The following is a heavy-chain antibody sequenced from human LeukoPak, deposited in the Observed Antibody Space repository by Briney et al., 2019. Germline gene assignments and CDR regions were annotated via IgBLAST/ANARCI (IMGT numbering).Heavy chain of an antibody. D-gene: IGHD3-10*01. Sequence: GGSLRLSCAASGFTFSSYAMHWVRQAPGEGLEWVAVISYDGSNKYYADSVKGRFTISRDNSKNTLYLQMNSLRAEDTAVYYCASSSGGSDYYGSGRPLAFDIWGQGTMVTVSS. CDR2: ISYDGSNK. CDR3: ASSSGGSDYYGSGRPLAFDI. CDR1: GFTFSSYA. V-gene: IGHV3-30-3*01. J-gene: IGHJ3*02.